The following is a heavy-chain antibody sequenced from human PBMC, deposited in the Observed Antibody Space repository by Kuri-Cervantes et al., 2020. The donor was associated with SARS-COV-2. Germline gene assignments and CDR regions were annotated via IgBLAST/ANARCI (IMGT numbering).Heavy chain of an antibody. CDR2: IKQDGSEK. CDR1: GFTFSNAW. CDR3: ARDPAAGLYYYYMDV. V-gene: IGHV3-7*01. J-gene: IGHJ6*03. D-gene: IGHD6-13*01. Sequence: GGSLRLSCAASGFTFSNAWVSWVRQAPGKGLEWVANIKQDGSEKYYVDSVKGRFTISRDNAKNSLYLQMNSLRAEDTAVYYCARDPAAGLYYYYMDVWGKGTTVTVSS.